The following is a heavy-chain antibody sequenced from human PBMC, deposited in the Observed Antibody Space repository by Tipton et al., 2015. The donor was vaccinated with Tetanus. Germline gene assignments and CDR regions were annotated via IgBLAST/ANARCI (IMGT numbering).Heavy chain of an antibody. Sequence: QLVQSGAELKKPGESLKISCEGSGYSFTYYWIGWVRQMPGKGLEWMGIISPGDSETRYSPSFQGQVTISADKSISTAYLQWSSLKASDTSMFYCARAHCTDGVCNFDFWGQGALVTVAS. J-gene: IGHJ4*02. CDR2: ISPGDSET. V-gene: IGHV5-51*01. D-gene: IGHD2-8*01. CDR3: ARAHCTDGVCNFDF. CDR1: GYSFTYYW.